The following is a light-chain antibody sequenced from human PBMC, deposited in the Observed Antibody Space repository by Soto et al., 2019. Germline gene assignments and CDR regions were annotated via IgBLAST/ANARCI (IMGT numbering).Light chain of an antibody. J-gene: IGLJ3*02. CDR3: SLYTGSSTLV. Sequence: QSVLTQPPPVSGSPGQSVAISCTGTSTDDDVYNRVSWHQQTPGTAPKLMIYDVRTRPPGVPDRFSGSRSGNTASLTISGLQAEDEADYFCSLYTGSSTLVFGGGTQLTVL. CDR1: STDDDVYNR. CDR2: DVR. V-gene: IGLV2-18*01.